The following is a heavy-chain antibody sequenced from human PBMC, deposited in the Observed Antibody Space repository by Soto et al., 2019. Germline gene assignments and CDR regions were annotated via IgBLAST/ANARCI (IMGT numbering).Heavy chain of an antibody. D-gene: IGHD6-13*01. CDR3: ASSNIAAAGFYYYGMDV. CDR1: GGSISSYY. CDR2: IYYSGST. Sequence: PLETLSLTCPVAGGSISSYYLSWIRQPPGKGLEWIGYIYYSGSTNYNPSLKSRVTISVDTSKNQFSLKLSSVTAADTAVYYCASSNIAAAGFYYYGMDVWGRGTTVTVSS. J-gene: IGHJ6*02. V-gene: IGHV4-59*01.